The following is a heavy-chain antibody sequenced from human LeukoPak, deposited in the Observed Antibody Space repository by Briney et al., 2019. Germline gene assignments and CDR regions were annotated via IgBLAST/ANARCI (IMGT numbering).Heavy chain of an antibody. CDR1: GFTFSSYA. J-gene: IGHJ4*02. D-gene: IGHD3-10*01. CDR3: ARRKNHRVVRGVIDY. V-gene: IGHV4-34*01. CDR2: INHSGST. Sequence: GSLRLSCAASGFTFSSYAMSWVRQAPGKGLEWIGEINHSGSTNYNPSLKSRVTISVDTSRNQFSLKLSSVTAADTAVYYCARRKNHRVVRGVIDYWGQGTLVTVSS.